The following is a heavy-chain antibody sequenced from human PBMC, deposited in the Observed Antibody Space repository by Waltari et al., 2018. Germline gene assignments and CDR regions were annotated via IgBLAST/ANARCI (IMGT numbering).Heavy chain of an antibody. Sequence: EVQLVESGGGLVQPGGFLKLSCAASGFTFSGSGMHWVRQASGKGLEWVGRIRSKAHSYATAYAASVKGRFTISRDDSQNTAYLQMNSLNTEDTAMYYCARPLGNGGWLSWGQGTLVTVSS. V-gene: IGHV3-73*01. J-gene: IGHJ4*02. CDR3: ARPLGNGGWLS. CDR1: GFTFSGSG. CDR2: IRSKAHSYAT. D-gene: IGHD6-19*01.